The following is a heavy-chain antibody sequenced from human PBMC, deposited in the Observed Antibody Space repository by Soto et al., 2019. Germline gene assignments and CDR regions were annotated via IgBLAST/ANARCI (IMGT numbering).Heavy chain of an antibody. Sequence: QVHLVQSGAEVKKPGSSVSVSCKASGGTFSRSGISWVRQVPGQGLEWMGGIIPMFGTPNYAQKFQGRVTITPDESTTTAYMQMSSLRSEDTAIYYCAKERGYSYGLGGGHPFDPWGQGTLVTVSS. CDR1: GGTFSRSG. CDR3: AKERGYSYGLGGGHPFDP. CDR2: IIPMFGTP. J-gene: IGHJ5*02. V-gene: IGHV1-69*01. D-gene: IGHD5-18*01.